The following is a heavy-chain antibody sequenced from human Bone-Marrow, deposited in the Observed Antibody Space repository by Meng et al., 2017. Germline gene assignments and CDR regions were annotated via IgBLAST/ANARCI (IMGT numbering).Heavy chain of an antibody. Sequence: GESLKISCAASGFTFSSYGMHWVRQAPGKGLEWVAVIWYDGSNKYYADSVKGRFTISRDNSKNTLYLQMNSLRAEDTAVYYCARDWDSSSSSCPYAFDIWGQGTMVTVSS. D-gene: IGHD6-13*01. J-gene: IGHJ3*02. CDR3: ARDWDSSSSSCPYAFDI. CDR2: IWYDGSNK. CDR1: GFTFSSYG. V-gene: IGHV3-33*01.